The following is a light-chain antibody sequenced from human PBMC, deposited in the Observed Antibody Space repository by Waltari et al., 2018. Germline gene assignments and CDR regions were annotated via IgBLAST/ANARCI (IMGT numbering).Light chain of an antibody. J-gene: IGKJ1*01. CDR3: QHYVRLPAT. CDR1: QSVSRA. Sequence: EIVLTQSPGSLSSSPGERVTLSCRASQSVSRALAWYQQKPGQAPRLLILGASTRATGIPDRCRGSGSETDFSLTISRLEAEDFAVYYCQHYVRLPATFGRGTKVEIK. CDR2: GAS. V-gene: IGKV3-20*01.